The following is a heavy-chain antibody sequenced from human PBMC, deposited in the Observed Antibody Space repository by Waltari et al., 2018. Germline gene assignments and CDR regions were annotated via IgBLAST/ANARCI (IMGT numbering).Heavy chain of an antibody. V-gene: IGHV3-23*01. J-gene: IGHJ3*02. CDR1: GFTISSYA. Sequence: EVQLLESGGGLVQPGGSLRLSCAASGFTISSYAMNWVRQAPGKGVEWVSGISGSGCGTYYADSVKGRFTISRDNSKNTLYLQMNSLRAGDTAVYYYAKDRRYISSWSTVFDIWGQGTMVTVSS. CDR3: AKDRRYISSWSTVFDI. CDR2: ISGSGCGT. D-gene: IGHD6-13*01.